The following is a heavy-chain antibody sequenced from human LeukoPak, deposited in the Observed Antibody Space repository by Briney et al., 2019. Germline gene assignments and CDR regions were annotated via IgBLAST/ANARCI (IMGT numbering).Heavy chain of an antibody. J-gene: IGHJ4*02. V-gene: IGHV3-11*01. CDR1: GFTFSDYY. CDR3: ARDHGYGDSEVDY. Sequence: PGGSLRLSCAASGFTFSDYYMSWIRQAPGKGLEWVSYISSSGSTIYYADSVKGRFTISRNNAKNSLYLQMNSLRAEDTAVFYCARDHGYGDSEVDYWGQGTLVTVSS. D-gene: IGHD4-17*01. CDR2: ISSSGSTI.